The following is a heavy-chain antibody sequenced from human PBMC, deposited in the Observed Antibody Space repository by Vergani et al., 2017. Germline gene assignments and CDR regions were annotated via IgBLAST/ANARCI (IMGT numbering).Heavy chain of an antibody. CDR2: IYYSGTT. CDR1: GGSISRTSYY. J-gene: IGHJ4*02. Sequence: QLQLQESGPGLVKPSETLSLTCSVSGGSISRTSYYWGWIRQPPGKGLEWIGSIYYSGTTYYNPSLKSRVTISVDTSKNQFSLTVSSVTAADTAVYYCARARGYNYSSLHWGRGTLVTVSS. CDR3: ARARGYNYSSLH. V-gene: IGHV4-39*02. D-gene: IGHD5-24*01.